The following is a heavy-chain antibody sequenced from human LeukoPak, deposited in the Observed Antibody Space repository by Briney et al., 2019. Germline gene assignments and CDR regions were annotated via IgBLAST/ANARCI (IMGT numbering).Heavy chain of an antibody. CDR3: ARPNSGVYYFDY. D-gene: IGHD5-12*01. V-gene: IGHV1-18*01. J-gene: IGHJ4*02. CDR2: ISAYNGNT. Sequence: GASGKASGKGSGYTYTDYYLHWGRQAPGQGLEWMGWISAYNGNTNYAQKLQGRVTMTTDTSTSTAYMELRSLRSDDTAVYYCARPNSGVYYFDYWGQGTLVTVSS. CDR1: GYTYTDYY.